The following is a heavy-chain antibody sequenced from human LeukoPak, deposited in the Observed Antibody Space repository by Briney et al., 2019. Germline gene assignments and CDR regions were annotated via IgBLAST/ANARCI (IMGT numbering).Heavy chain of an antibody. V-gene: IGHV4-39*01. CDR2: IYYSGST. CDR3: ARQTYGDYGWFDP. J-gene: IGHJ5*02. CDR1: GGSISSSSYC. D-gene: IGHD4-17*01. Sequence: PSETLSLTCTVSGGSISSSSYCWGWIRQPPGKGLEWIGSIYYSGSTYYNPSLKSRVTISLVTSKNQFSLRLTSATAADTAVYYCARQTYGDYGWFDPWGQGTLVTVSS.